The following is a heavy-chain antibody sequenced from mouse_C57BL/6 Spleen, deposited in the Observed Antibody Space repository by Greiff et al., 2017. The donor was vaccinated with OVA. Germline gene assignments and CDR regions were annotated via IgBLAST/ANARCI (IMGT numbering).Heavy chain of an antibody. CDR1: GYTFTDYN. V-gene: IGHV1-18*01. Sequence: EVQLQQSGPELVKPGASVKIPCTASGYTFTDYNMDWVKQSHGKSLEWIGDINPNNGGTIYNQKFKGKATLTVDKSSSTAYMELRSLTSEDTAVYYCARDGANWYFDVWGTGTTVTVSS. CDR2: INPNNGGT. J-gene: IGHJ1*03. CDR3: ARDGANWYFDV. D-gene: IGHD3-1*01.